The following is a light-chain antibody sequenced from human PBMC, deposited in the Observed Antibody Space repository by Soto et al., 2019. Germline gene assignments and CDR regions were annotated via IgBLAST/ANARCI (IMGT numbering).Light chain of an antibody. Sequence: DIQIAPSPCALPASVVYGVNITFRASQSISTWLAWYQQKPGKAPKLLIYDASSLESGAPSRFSGSGSGTEFTLTISSLQPDDFATYYCQQYNSPITFGQGTRLEIK. CDR3: QQYNSPIT. V-gene: IGKV1-5*01. CDR2: DAS. J-gene: IGKJ5*01. CDR1: QSISTW.